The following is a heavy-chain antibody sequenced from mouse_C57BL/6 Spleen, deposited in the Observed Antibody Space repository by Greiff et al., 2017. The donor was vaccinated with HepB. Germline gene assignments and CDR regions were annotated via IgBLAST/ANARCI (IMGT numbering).Heavy chain of an antibody. CDR1: GFTFSSYA. J-gene: IGHJ3*01. CDR2: ISDGGSYT. V-gene: IGHV5-4*01. Sequence: EVQLVESGGGLVKPGGSLKLSCAASGFTFSSYAMSWVRQTPEKRLEWVATISDGGSYTYYPDNVKGRFTISRDNAKNNLYLQMSHLKSEDTAMYYSARDYYGSSYGGFAYWGQGTLVTVSA. CDR3: ARDYYGSSYGGFAY. D-gene: IGHD1-1*01.